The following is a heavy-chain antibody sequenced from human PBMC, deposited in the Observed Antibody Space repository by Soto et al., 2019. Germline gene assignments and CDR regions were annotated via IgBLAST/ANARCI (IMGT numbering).Heavy chain of an antibody. J-gene: IGHJ4*02. D-gene: IGHD5-18*01. V-gene: IGHV3-53*01. CDR2: IYSAGST. CDR3: ARTPGPEYSSAIFLDI. Sequence: GGSLRLSCAASGLTVSSSYMSWVRQAPGKGLQWVSVIYSAGSTYYANSVKGRITISRDNSTNIVYLQMSRRTDEETAVFYCARTPGPEYSSAIFLDIWGQGALVTVSS. CDR1: GLTVSSSY.